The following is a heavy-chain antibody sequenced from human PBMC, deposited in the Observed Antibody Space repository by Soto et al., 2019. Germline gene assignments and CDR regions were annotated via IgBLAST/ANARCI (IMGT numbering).Heavy chain of an antibody. CDR2: ISSSSSTI. J-gene: IGHJ6*03. Sequence: GGSLRLSCAASGFTFSSYSMNWVRQAPGKGLEWVSYISSSSSTIYYADSVKGRFTISRDNAKNSLYLQMNSLRAEDTAVYYCASLPLYCSSTSCYFPPLHMDVWGKGTTVTVSS. V-gene: IGHV3-48*01. CDR3: ASLPLYCSSTSCYFPPLHMDV. D-gene: IGHD2-2*01. CDR1: GFTFSSYS.